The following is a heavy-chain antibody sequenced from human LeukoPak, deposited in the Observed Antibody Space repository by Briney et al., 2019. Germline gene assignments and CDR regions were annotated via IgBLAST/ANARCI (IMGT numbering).Heavy chain of an antibody. CDR2: ISSSSYI. V-gene: IGHV3-21*01. CDR3: AREASGSRPYFDY. Sequence: GGSLRLSCAASGFTFSSYSMNWVRQAPGKGLEWVSSISSSSYIYYADSVKGRFTISRDNAKNSLYLQMNSLRAEDTAVYYCAREASGSRPYFDYWGQGTLVTVSS. D-gene: IGHD6-19*01. J-gene: IGHJ4*02. CDR1: GFTFSSYS.